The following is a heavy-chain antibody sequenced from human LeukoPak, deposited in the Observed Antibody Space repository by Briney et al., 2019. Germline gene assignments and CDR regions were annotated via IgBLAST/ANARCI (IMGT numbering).Heavy chain of an antibody. CDR1: GFTFKDYA. V-gene: IGHV3-23*01. CDR2: LRGDGET. D-gene: IGHD3-16*01. Sequence: PGGSLRLYCAAVGFTFKDYAMSWVRQSPARGLEWVSSLRGDGETFYADSVKGRFTLSRDHSRNTVFLQLNNLRVEDTAIYYCAKASWVSNVDAVLWGQGTVVTVSS. J-gene: IGHJ4*02. CDR3: AKASWVSNVDAVL.